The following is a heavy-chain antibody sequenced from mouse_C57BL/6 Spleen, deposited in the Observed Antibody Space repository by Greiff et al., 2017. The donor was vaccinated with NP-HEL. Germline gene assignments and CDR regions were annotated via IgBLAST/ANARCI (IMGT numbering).Heavy chain of an antibody. Sequence: QVQLQQSGPELVKPGASVKISCKASGYAFSSSWMNWVKQRPGKGLEWIGRIYPGDGDTNYNGKFKGKATLTADKSSSTAYMQLSSLTSEDSAVYFCARVETGSAMDYWGQGTSVTVSS. V-gene: IGHV1-82*01. CDR3: ARVETGSAMDY. CDR1: GYAFSSSW. J-gene: IGHJ4*01. CDR2: IYPGDGDT. D-gene: IGHD4-1*01.